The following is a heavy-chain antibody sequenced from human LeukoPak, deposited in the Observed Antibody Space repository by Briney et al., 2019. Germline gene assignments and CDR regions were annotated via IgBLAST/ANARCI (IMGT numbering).Heavy chain of an antibody. Sequence: GRSLRLSCAASGITVISNYMTWVRQAPGKGLEWVSVISSGGGTYYAGSVKGRFTISRDISKNTVYLQMNSLRAEDTAVYYCARASPADYYGLDVWGQGTAVTVSS. CDR3: ARASPADYYGLDV. CDR2: ISSGGGT. V-gene: IGHV3-66*01. J-gene: IGHJ6*02. D-gene: IGHD6-6*01. CDR1: GITVISNY.